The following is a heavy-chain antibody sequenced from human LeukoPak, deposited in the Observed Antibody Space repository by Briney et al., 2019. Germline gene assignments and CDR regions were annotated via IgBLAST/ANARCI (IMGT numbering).Heavy chain of an antibody. D-gene: IGHD1-1*01. J-gene: IGHJ5*02. CDR1: GYSISSGYY. CDR3: ARLKRSRYNWNDVHNWFDP. CDR2: IYHSGST. V-gene: IGHV4-38-2*02. Sequence: PSETLSLTCNVSGYSISSGYYWGWIRQPPGKGLEWIGTIYHSGSTYYSPSLKSRVTISVDTSKNQFSLRLSSVTAADTAVFYCARLKRSRYNWNDVHNWFDPWGQGTLVTVSS.